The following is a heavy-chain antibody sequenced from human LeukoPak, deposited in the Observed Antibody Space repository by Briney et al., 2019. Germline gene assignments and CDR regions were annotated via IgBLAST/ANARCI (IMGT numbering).Heavy chain of an antibody. CDR2: ISYDGSNK. CDR3: AKDKDTPATAQPQRGYFES. Sequence: GGSLRLSCAASGFTFSSYAMHWVRQAPGKGLEWVAVISYDGSNKYYADSVKGRFTISRDNSKNTLDLQMNSLRVEDTAVYFCAKDKDTPATAQPQRGYFESWGQGTLVTVSS. J-gene: IGHJ4*02. D-gene: IGHD2-15*01. CDR1: GFTFSSYA. V-gene: IGHV3-30-3*01.